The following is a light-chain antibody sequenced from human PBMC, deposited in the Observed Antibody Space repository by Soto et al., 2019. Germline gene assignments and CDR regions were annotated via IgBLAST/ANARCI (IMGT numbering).Light chain of an antibody. CDR3: SSYRRSSTFEV. V-gene: IGLV2-14*03. CDR1: SSDFGGYNY. CDR2: DVS. Sequence: QSALTQPASVSGSPGQSITISCTGTSSDFGGYNYVSWYQQHPGKAPKLMIYDVSNRPSGVSNRFSGSKSGNTASLTISGLQAEDEADYYCSSYRRSSTFEVFGTGTKVTVL. J-gene: IGLJ1*01.